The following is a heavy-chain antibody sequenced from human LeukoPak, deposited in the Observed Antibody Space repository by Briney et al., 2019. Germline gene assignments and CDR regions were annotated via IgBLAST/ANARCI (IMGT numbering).Heavy chain of an antibody. CDR3: AKGVVVVAASYYYMDV. CDR1: GFTFTGYA. CDR2: TTGSGGSS. Sequence: PGXSLRLSCAASGFTFTGYAMTWVRQAPGKGLEWVSTTTGSGGSSYYADSVMGRFTISRDNSKNTLFLQMNGLRAEDTAVYYCAKGVVVVAASYYYMDVWGKGTTVTVSS. D-gene: IGHD2-15*01. J-gene: IGHJ6*03. V-gene: IGHV3-23*01.